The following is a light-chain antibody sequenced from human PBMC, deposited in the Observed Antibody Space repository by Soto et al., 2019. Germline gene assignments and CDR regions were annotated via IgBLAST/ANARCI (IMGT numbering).Light chain of an antibody. V-gene: IGLV2-14*01. CDR2: EVT. CDR1: SGDIGSYNR. Sequence: QSALTQPASVSGSPGQSITISCTGTSGDIGSYNRVSWYQQHPGKAPQLIIYEVTDRPSGVSNRVSGSKSGNTASLTISGLQAEDEAEYYCSSYTNINTRACVFGTGTKLTVL. J-gene: IGLJ1*01. CDR3: SSYTNINTRACV.